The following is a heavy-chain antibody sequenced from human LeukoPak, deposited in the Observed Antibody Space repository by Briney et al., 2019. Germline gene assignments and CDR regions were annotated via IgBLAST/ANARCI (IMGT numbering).Heavy chain of an antibody. CDR1: GFILGNAW. CDR3: TTEGFTYGHHSFDS. D-gene: IGHD5-18*01. Sequence: TGGSLRLSCAASGFILGNAWMSWVRQAPGKGLEWVAHIKRNLEGATQHYAASVNGRFTISKDESKNIVFLQMSSLRTEDTAVYFCTTEGFTYGHHSFDSWGQGTLVTVSS. CDR2: IKRNLEGATQ. V-gene: IGHV3-15*06. J-gene: IGHJ4*02.